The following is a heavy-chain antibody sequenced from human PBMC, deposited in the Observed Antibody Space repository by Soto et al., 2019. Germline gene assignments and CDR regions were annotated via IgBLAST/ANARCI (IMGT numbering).Heavy chain of an antibody. CDR3: ARDGVGATFFDY. D-gene: IGHD1-26*01. CDR2: IYHSGST. V-gene: IGHV4-38-2*02. Sequence: PSETLSLTCAVSGYSISSGYYWGWIRQPPGEGLEWIGSIYHSGSTYYNPSLKSRVTISVDTSKNQFSLKLSSVTAADTAVYYCARDGVGATFFDYWGKGTLVTVA. J-gene: IGHJ4*02. CDR1: GYSISSGYY.